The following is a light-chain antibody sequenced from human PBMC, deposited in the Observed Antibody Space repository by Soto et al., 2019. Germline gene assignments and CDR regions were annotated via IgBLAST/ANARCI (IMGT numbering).Light chain of an antibody. CDR3: QQSYSTFMYT. CDR2: AAS. CDR1: QSISSY. V-gene: IGKV1-39*01. J-gene: IGKJ2*01. Sequence: DIQMTQSPSSLSASVGDRVTITCRASQSISSYLNWYQQKPGKAPKLLIYAASSLQSGVPSRFSGSGSGTDFTLTISSLQPEDFATYYCQQSYSTFMYTFGQGTKLDIK.